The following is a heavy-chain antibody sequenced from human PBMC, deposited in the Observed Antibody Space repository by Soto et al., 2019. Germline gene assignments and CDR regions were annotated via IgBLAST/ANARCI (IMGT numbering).Heavy chain of an antibody. J-gene: IGHJ4*02. CDR1: GVSFTGYY. Sequence: QVHLQQWGAGLLKPSETLSLTCAVYGVSFTGYYWSWIRQPPGKGLEWIGEINHSGSTNYNPSVKSRCTISVDTYKKQFSLKLSSVTAADTAVYYCATSYYNFWSGYYLAYFDYWGQGTLVTVSS. V-gene: IGHV4-34*01. CDR2: INHSGST. CDR3: ATSYYNFWSGYYLAYFDY. D-gene: IGHD3-3*01.